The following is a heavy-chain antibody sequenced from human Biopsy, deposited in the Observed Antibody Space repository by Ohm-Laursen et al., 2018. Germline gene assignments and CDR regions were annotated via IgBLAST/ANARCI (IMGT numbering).Heavy chain of an antibody. CDR2: IFYSANT. V-gene: IGHV4-31*03. J-gene: IGHJ5*02. CDR3: ARTPRDSFWSGSYKRGLWFDP. D-gene: IGHD3-3*01. Sequence: TLSLTCTVSGVSINGGRYYWNWIRRHPGKGLEWIGNIFYSANTYYNPSLKSRVTISVDTSKNQFSLQVNSVTAADTAVYYCARTPRDSFWSGSYKRGLWFDPWGQGTLVIVSS. CDR1: GVSINGGRYY.